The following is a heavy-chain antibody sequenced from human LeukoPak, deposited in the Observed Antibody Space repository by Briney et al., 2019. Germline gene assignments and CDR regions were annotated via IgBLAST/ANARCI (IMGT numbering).Heavy chain of an antibody. D-gene: IGHD6-19*01. Sequence: PGGSLRLSCAASGFTFSTYWMHWVRQAPGKGLAWVSRINNDGSSTGYADSVKGRFTISRDNVKNTVYLQMNSLTAEDTAVYYCARGQSSGWYPDWGQGTLVTVSS. CDR1: GFTFSTYW. CDR3: ARGQSSGWYPD. V-gene: IGHV3-74*01. J-gene: IGHJ4*02. CDR2: INNDGSST.